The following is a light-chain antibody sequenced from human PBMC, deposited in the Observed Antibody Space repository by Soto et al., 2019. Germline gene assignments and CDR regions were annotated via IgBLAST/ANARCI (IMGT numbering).Light chain of an antibody. Sequence: DLQMTQSPSSLSASVGDRVTITCRASQSFSNYLNWYQQKPGKGPKLLIYAASTLHSGVPSRFSGSGSGTDFTLSISSLQPEDFATYYCQQSNTFPWTFGQGTKVEIK. CDR1: QSFSNY. CDR2: AAS. CDR3: QQSNTFPWT. J-gene: IGKJ1*01. V-gene: IGKV1-39*01.